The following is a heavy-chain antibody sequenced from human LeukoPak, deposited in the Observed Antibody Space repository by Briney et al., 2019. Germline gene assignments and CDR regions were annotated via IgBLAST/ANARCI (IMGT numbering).Heavy chain of an antibody. CDR2: ISGSGGST. V-gene: IGHV3-23*01. CDR1: GFTFSSYA. CDR3: ARYSGIPPRDY. J-gene: IGHJ4*02. D-gene: IGHD1-26*01. Sequence: GGSLRLSCAASGFTFSSYAMSWVRQAPGKGLEWVSTISGSGGSTHYADSVKGRFTISRDNSKNTLYLQIDSLRAEDTAVYYCARYSGIPPRDYWSQGTLVTVSS.